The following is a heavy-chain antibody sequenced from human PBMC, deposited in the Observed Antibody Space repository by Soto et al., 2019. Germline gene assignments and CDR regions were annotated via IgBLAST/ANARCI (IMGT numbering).Heavy chain of an antibody. V-gene: IGHV1-18*01. D-gene: IGHD3-22*01. J-gene: IGHJ4*02. Sequence: ASVKVSCKSSGYVFTSYGIGWVRQAPGQGLEWMGWISTFKNYTEYPQRLQGRVTMTTDTPTSTACMELRSLRSDDTAVYYCARVDDYYDSSGHYFTFFNYWGQGSLVTVSS. CDR1: GYVFTSYG. CDR3: ARVDDYYDSSGHYFTFFNY. CDR2: ISTFKNYT.